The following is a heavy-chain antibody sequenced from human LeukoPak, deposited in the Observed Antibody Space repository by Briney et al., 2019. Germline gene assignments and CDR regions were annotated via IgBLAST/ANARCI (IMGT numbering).Heavy chain of an antibody. D-gene: IGHD5-18*01. CDR1: GFAFSSYW. Sequence: GGSLRLSCTGSGFAFSSYWMNWVRQAPGKGLEWVANIKQDGSERYYVDSVKGRFTISRDNAKNSLYLQMNSLRAEDTAVYYCARDSSYGYWGQGTLVTVSS. CDR3: ARDSSYGY. J-gene: IGHJ4*02. V-gene: IGHV3-7*01. CDR2: IKQDGSER.